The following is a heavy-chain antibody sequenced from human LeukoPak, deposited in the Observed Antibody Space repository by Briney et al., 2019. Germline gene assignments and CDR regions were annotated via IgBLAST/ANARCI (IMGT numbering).Heavy chain of an antibody. V-gene: IGHV4-39*07. Sequence: PSETLSFTCTVSGDSISSSNYYWGWIRQPPGKGLEWIGSIYYSGSTYYNPSLKSRVTISVDTSKNQFSLKLSSVTAADTAVYYCASGRPFDPWGQGTLVTVSS. CDR3: ASGRPFDP. CDR1: GDSISSSNYY. J-gene: IGHJ5*02. CDR2: IYYSGST.